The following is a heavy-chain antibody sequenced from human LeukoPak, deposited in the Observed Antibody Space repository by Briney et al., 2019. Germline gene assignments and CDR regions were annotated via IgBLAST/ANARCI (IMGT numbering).Heavy chain of an antibody. Sequence: ASVKVSCKASGYTFTGYYIHWVRQAPGQGLEWMGWINPNTGNTKYAQNFQGRVTMTGDTSVSTGYMELSRLRPDDTAAYYCARYDDTSEVAFDIWGQGTMVTVSS. D-gene: IGHD3-22*01. CDR1: GYTFTGYY. CDR3: ARYDDTSEVAFDI. J-gene: IGHJ3*02. V-gene: IGHV1-2*02. CDR2: INPNTGNT.